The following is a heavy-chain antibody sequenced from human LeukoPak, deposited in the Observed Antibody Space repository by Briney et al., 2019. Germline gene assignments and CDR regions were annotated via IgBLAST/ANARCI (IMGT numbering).Heavy chain of an antibody. CDR3: AKAVAAPGAFDI. V-gene: IGHV3-9*01. CDR2: ISWDSNSI. CDR1: GFTFDEYA. Sequence: GGSLRLSCAASGFTFDEYAIHWVRQAPGKGLEWVSGISWDSNSIIYADSVKGRFTISRDNAKNALYLQMNSLRADDTALYYCAKAVAAPGAFDIWGQGTVVTVSS. J-gene: IGHJ3*02. D-gene: IGHD6-19*01.